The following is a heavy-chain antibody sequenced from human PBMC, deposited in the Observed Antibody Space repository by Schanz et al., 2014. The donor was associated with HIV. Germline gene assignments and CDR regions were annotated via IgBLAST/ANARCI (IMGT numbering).Heavy chain of an antibody. CDR2: ISATGGST. J-gene: IGHJ4*02. CDR3: AKPEYDTSGNSQSHFDY. V-gene: IGHV3-23*01. CDR1: GFTFNNYA. D-gene: IGHD3-22*01. Sequence: EVQLLESGGGLVQPGGSLRLSCAASGFTFNNYAMSWVRQAPGKGLEWVSAISATGGSTYYADSVKGRFTISRDNSKNTLYLQMNTLRAEDTAVYYCAKPEYDTSGNSQSHFDYWGQGTLVTVSS.